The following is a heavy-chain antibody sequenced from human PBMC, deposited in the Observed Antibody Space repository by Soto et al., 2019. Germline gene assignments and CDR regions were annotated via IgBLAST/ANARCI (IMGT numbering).Heavy chain of an antibody. CDR2: IYQSGST. V-gene: IGHV4-4*02. Sequence: SETLSLTCAVSGASISTNNWWSWVRQPPGKGLEWIGEIYQSGSTSYNPSLKSRVTISVDTSKNQFSLKLTSVTAADTAVYYCARDKITGLFDYWGQGTLVTVSS. D-gene: IGHD2-8*02. CDR1: GASISTNNW. J-gene: IGHJ4*02. CDR3: ARDKITGLFDY.